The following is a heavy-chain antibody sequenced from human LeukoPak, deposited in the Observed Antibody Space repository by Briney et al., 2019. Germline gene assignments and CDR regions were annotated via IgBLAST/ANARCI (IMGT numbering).Heavy chain of an antibody. V-gene: IGHV1-2*02. CDR1: GYTFTGYY. CDR3: ARARSHYDSSGYWGFFDY. CDR2: INPNSGGT. Sequence: GASVKVSCKASGYTFTGYYMHWVRQAPGQGLEWMGWINPNSGGTNYAQKFQGRVTITADESTSTAYMELSSLRSEDTAVYYCARARSHYDSSGYWGFFDYWGQGTLVTVSS. D-gene: IGHD3-22*01. J-gene: IGHJ4*02.